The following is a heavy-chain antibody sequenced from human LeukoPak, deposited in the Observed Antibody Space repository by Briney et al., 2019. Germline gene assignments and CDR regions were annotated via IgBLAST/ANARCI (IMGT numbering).Heavy chain of an antibody. D-gene: IGHD6-19*01. CDR1: GGSISSGGYS. CDR3: ARGTAGIGTFDY. Sequence: PSETLSLTCAVSGGSISSGGYSWSWIRQPPGKGLEWIRYIYHSGSTYYNPSLKSRVTISVDRSKNQFSLKLSSVTAADTAVYYCARGTAGIGTFDYWGQGTLVTVSS. J-gene: IGHJ4*02. V-gene: IGHV4-30-2*01. CDR2: IYHSGST.